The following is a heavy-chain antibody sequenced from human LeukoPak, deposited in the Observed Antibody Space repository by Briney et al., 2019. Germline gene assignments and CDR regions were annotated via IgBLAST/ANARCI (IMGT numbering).Heavy chain of an antibody. D-gene: IGHD3-3*01. CDR1: GGSISTYY. J-gene: IGHJ4*02. V-gene: IGHV4-4*07. CDR2: IYTSGST. Sequence: SETLSLTCTVSGGSISTYYWGWIRQPAGKGLEWVGRIYTSGSTNYNPSLKSRVTISVDTSKNQFSLKLSSVTAADTAVYYCARSTYDFWSGFPAPFDYWGQGTLVTVSS. CDR3: ARSTYDFWSGFPAPFDY.